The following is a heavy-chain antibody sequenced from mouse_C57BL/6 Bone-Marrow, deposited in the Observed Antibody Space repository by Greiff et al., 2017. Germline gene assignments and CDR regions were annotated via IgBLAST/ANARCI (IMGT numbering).Heavy chain of an antibody. D-gene: IGHD2-4*01. CDR1: GFTFSSYG. J-gene: IGHJ3*01. V-gene: IGHV5-6*01. Sequence: EVQGVESGGDLVKPGGSLKLSCAASGFTFSSYGMSWVRQTPDKRLEWVATISSGGSYTYYPDSVKGRFTISRDNAKNTLYLQMSSLKSEDTAMYYCARGDDYSWFAYWGQGTLVTVSA. CDR3: ARGDDYSWFAY. CDR2: ISSGGSYT.